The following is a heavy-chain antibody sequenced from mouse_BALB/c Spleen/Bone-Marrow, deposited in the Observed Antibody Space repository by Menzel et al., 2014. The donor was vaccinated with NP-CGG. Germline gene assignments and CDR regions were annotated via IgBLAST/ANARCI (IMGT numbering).Heavy chain of an antibody. Sequence: VMLVESGPGLVAPSQSLSITCTVSGFSLTSYGVHWVRRPPGKGLEWLGVKWAGGTTSYNSALMSRPSISRDNSKSQVFLKMNSLQTDDTAIYYCARTGMKDYFDYWGQGTTLTVSS. CDR3: ARTGMKDYFDY. D-gene: IGHD4-1*01. V-gene: IGHV2-9*02. J-gene: IGHJ2*01. CDR2: KWAGGTT. CDR1: GFSLTSYG.